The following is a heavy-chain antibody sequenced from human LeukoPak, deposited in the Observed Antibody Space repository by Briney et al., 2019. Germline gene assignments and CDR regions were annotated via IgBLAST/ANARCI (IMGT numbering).Heavy chain of an antibody. CDR3: ARVTDYGGTSGRAFDI. V-gene: IGHV1-46*01. D-gene: IGHD4-23*01. J-gene: IGHJ3*02. CDR1: GYTFTSHY. CDR2: INPSGGST. Sequence: ASVKVSCKASGYTFTSHYMHWVRQAPGQGLEWMGIINPSGGSTRYAQKFQGRVTMTRDTSTSTVYMELSSLRSEDTAVYYCARVTDYGGTSGRAFDIWGRGTRVTVSS.